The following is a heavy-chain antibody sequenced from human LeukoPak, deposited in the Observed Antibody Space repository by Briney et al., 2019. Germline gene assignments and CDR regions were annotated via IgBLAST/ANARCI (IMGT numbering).Heavy chain of an antibody. CDR3: ARDRSRYFDY. CDR1: GYTFIDYY. V-gene: IGHV1-2*04. Sequence: ASVKVSCKTSGYTFIDYYMHWVRQAPGQGLEWMGWINPNGGATNYAQKFQGWVTLTRDTSINTVYMELSRLTSDDAAVYYCARDRSRYFDYWGQGTLVTVSS. CDR2: INPNGGAT. J-gene: IGHJ4*02.